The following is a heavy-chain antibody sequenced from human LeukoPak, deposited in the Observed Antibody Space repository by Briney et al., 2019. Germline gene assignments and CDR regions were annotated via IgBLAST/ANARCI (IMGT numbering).Heavy chain of an antibody. D-gene: IGHD5-18*01. J-gene: IGHJ4*02. V-gene: IGHV1-8*03. Sequence: ASEKVSCKASGYTFTSYDINWVRQATGQGLEWMGWMNPNSGNTGYAQKFQGRVTITRNTSISTAYMELSSLRSEDTAVYYCARGYSYGYEADYWGQGTLVTVSS. CDR2: MNPNSGNT. CDR3: ARGYSYGYEADY. CDR1: GYTFTSYD.